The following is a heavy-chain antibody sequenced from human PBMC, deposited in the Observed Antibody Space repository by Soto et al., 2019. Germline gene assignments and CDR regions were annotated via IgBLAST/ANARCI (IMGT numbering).Heavy chain of an antibody. CDR2: INPNSGGT. J-gene: IGHJ6*02. Sequence: ASVKVSCKASGYTLTGYYMHWVRQAPGQGLEWMGWINPNSGGTNYAQKFQGWVTMTRDTSISTAYMELSRLRSDDTAVYYCARDGCSSTSCYYYYGMDVWGQGTTVTVSS. CDR1: GYTLTGYY. D-gene: IGHD2-2*01. V-gene: IGHV1-2*04. CDR3: ARDGCSSTSCYYYYGMDV.